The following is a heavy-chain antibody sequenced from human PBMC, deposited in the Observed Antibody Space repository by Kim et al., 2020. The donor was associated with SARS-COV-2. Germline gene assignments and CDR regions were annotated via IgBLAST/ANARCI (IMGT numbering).Heavy chain of an antibody. CDR2: ISNTSSFI. J-gene: IGHJ6*02. Sequence: GGSLRLSCAASGFTFSNYAMNWVRQAPGKGLESVSSISNTSSFIYYADSVKGRFTISRDNAKNSLFLQMNSLRAEDTAVYYCARDPLDHGGVDVWGQGTTVTISS. D-gene: IGHD3-9*01. V-gene: IGHV3-21*01. CDR3: ARDPLDHGGVDV. CDR1: GFTFSNYA.